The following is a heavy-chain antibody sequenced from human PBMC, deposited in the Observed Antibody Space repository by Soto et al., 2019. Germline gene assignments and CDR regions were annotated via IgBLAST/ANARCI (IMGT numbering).Heavy chain of an antibody. CDR2: IRSKANSYAT. Sequence: EVQLVESGGGLVQPGGSLKLSCAASGFTFSGSAMHWVRQASGKGLEWVGRIRSKANSYATAYAASVKGRFTISRDDSNNTAYLQMNSLKTEDTAVYYFTVFMITFGGGISKWGRGTLVTVSS. D-gene: IGHD3-16*02. CDR3: TVFMITFGGGISK. J-gene: IGHJ4*02. V-gene: IGHV3-73*01. CDR1: GFTFSGSA.